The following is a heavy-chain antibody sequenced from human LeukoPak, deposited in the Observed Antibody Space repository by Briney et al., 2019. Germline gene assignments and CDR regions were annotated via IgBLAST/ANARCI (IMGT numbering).Heavy chain of an antibody. V-gene: IGHV4-39*07. J-gene: IGHJ5*02. CDR3: ARGLSMARRVHWFDP. Sequence: TSETLSLTCTVSGGSISSSSYYWGWIRQPPGKGLEWIGSIYYSGSTYYNPSLKSRVTISVDTSKNQFSLKLSSVTAADTAVYYCARGLSMARRVHWFDPWGQGTLVTVSS. CDR1: GGSISSSSYY. D-gene: IGHD2-8*01. CDR2: IYYSGST.